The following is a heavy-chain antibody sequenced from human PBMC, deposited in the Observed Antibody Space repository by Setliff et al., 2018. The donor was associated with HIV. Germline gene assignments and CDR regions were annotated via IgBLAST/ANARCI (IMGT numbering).Heavy chain of an antibody. V-gene: IGHV4-39*02. J-gene: IGHJ3*02. CDR1: GGSVSSRGYY. Sequence: SETLSLTCTVSGGSVSSRGYYWGWIRQPPGKGPEWIANILYGGNTYYNPSLKSRVTISVDTSKNHFSLKLNSVTAADTAVYFCTRPTTGVGGGAAFDIWGQGTMVTVSS. D-gene: IGHD2-8*01. CDR3: TRPTTGVGGGAAFDI. CDR2: ILYGGNT.